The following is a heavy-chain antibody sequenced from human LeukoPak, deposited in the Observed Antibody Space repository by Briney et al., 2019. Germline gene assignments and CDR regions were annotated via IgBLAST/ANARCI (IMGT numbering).Heavy chain of an antibody. D-gene: IGHD2-2*01. V-gene: IGHV4-34*01. CDR1: GGSFSGYY. Sequence: SETLSLTCAVYGGSFSGYYWSWIRQPPGKGLEWIGEINHSGSTNYNPSLKSRVTISVDTSKNQFSLKLSSVTAADTAVYYCARGLVVPARWFDPWGQRTLVTVSS. J-gene: IGHJ5*02. CDR2: INHSGST. CDR3: ARGLVVPARWFDP.